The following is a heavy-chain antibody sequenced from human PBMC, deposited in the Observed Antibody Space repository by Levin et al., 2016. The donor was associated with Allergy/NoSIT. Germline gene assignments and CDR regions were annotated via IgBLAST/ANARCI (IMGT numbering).Heavy chain of an antibody. V-gene: IGHV3-30*03. J-gene: IGHJ4*02. CDR2: ISYDGSNK. D-gene: IGHD3-22*01. Sequence: LSLTCAASGFTFSSYGMHWVRQAPGKGLEWVAVISYDGSNKYYADSVKGRFTISRDNAKNSLYLQMNSLRAEDTAVYYCARDQEDRWYYDSSGYYDYWGQGTLVTVSS. CDR3: ARDQEDRWYYDSSGYYDY. CDR1: GFTFSSYG.